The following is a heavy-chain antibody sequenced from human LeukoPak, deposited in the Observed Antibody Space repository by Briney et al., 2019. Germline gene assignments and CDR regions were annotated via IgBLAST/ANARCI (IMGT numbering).Heavy chain of an antibody. Sequence: GGSLRLSCAASGFTFSSYAMSWVRQAPGKGLEWVSAISGSGGSTYYADSVKGRFTISRDNSKNTLYLQMNSLRAEDTAVYYCAKDGGYSSSWYSAFDIWGQGTMVTVSS. CDR1: GFTFSSYA. J-gene: IGHJ3*02. D-gene: IGHD6-13*01. CDR2: ISGSGGST. CDR3: AKDGGYSSSWYSAFDI. V-gene: IGHV3-23*01.